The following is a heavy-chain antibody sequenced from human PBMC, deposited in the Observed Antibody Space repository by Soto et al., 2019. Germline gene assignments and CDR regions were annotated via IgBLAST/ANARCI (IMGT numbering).Heavy chain of an antibody. CDR2: IYYSGST. J-gene: IGHJ4*02. CDR3: ARLSREFTYGHFDS. Sequence: SETLSLTCSVSGGSISNSRDYWGWIRQPPGKGLEWIGYIYYSGSTYYNPSLKSRVTISVDTSKNQFSLKLSSVTAADTAVYYCARLSREFTYGHFDSWGQGTLVTV. V-gene: IGHV4-39*01. D-gene: IGHD5-18*01. CDR1: GGSISNSRDY.